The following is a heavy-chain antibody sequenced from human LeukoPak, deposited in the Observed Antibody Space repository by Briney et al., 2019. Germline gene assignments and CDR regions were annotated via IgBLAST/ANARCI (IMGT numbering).Heavy chain of an antibody. Sequence: SQTLSLTCTVSAASISSYYWTWIGHPPGKGLEWIGYIYYAGSTNYNPSLESRVTISLDTSKNQFSLKMSSVTAADTAVYFCARGQWRPERFVYWGQGTLVTVSS. V-gene: IGHV4-59*01. CDR3: ARGQWRPERFVY. J-gene: IGHJ4*02. CDR1: AASISSYY. D-gene: IGHD6-19*01. CDR2: IYYAGST.